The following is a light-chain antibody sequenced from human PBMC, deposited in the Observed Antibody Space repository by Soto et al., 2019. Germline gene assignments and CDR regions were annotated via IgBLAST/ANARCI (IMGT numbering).Light chain of an antibody. V-gene: IGLV4-69*01. Sequence: QLVLTQSPSDSASLGASVKLTCTLSSGHSSYAIAWHQQQPEKGPRYLMKVNSDGSHSKGDGIPDRFSGSSSGAERYLTISSLQSEDEADYYCQTWGTGTPYVFGTGTKLTVL. CDR2: VNSDGSH. J-gene: IGLJ1*01. CDR3: QTWGTGTPYV. CDR1: SGHSSYA.